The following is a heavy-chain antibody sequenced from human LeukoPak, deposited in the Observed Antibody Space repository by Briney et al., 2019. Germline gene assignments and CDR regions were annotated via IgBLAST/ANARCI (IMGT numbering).Heavy chain of an antibody. V-gene: IGHV1-46*01. D-gene: IGHD3-22*01. CDR1: GYTFTSYY. J-gene: IGHJ5*02. Sequence: ASVKVSCKASGYTFTSYYMHWVRQAPGQGLEWMGIINPSGGSTSYAQKFQGRVTMTRDMSTSTVYMELSSLRSEDTAVYYCARDGPIVVAEGWFDPWGQETLVTVSS. CDR3: ARDGPIVVAEGWFDP. CDR2: INPSGGST.